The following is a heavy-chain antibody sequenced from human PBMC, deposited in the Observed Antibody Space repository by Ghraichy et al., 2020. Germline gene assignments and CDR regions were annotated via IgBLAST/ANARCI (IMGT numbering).Heavy chain of an antibody. CDR1: GGSISQTNYY. CDR2: ISYRRGP. D-gene: IGHD3-3*01. Sequence: GSLSLTCTVSGGSISQTNYYWGWIRQSPGKGLEWIGSISYRRGPYYNPSLQSRVTMSVDTSKNQFSLRLSSVTAADTAVYYCAKSKDPTRYDFWSGYSTYSLDVWGQGVTVTVSS. CDR3: AKSKDPTRYDFWSGYSTYSLDV. V-gene: IGHV4-39*01. J-gene: IGHJ6*02.